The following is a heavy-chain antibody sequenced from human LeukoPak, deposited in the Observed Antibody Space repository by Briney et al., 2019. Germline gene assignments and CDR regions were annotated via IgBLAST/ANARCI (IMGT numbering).Heavy chain of an antibody. CDR3: AKDYYDRIDAFDV. V-gene: IGHV3-30*02. Sequence: GGSLRLSCAASGFTFSSYGMHWVRQAPGKGLEWVAFIRYDGSNKYYADSVKGRFTISRDNSKNTVYLQMNSLRVEDTAIYYCAKDYYDRIDAFDVWGQRTMVSVSS. CDR2: IRYDGSNK. J-gene: IGHJ3*01. D-gene: IGHD3-22*01. CDR1: GFTFSSYG.